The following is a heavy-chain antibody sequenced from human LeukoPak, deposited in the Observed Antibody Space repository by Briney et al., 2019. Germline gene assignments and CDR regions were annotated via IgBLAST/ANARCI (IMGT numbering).Heavy chain of an antibody. Sequence: GGSLRLSCAASGFTFSSYGMHWVRQAPGKGLEWVSFIRYDGSNKYYADSVKGRFTISRDNAKNSLYLQMNSLRAEDTAVYYCARDSKVRDWGQGTLVTVSS. D-gene: IGHD3-3*02. J-gene: IGHJ4*02. V-gene: IGHV3-30*02. CDR1: GFTFSSYG. CDR2: IRYDGSNK. CDR3: ARDSKVRD.